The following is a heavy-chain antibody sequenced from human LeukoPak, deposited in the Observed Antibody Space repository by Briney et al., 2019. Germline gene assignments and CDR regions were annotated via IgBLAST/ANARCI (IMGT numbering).Heavy chain of an antibody. CDR1: GFTFSSHE. D-gene: IGHD3-10*01. J-gene: IGHJ5*02. CDR2: ISSSGSTI. Sequence: GGSLRLSCAASGFTFSSHEMTWVRQALGKGLEWVSYISSSGSTIYYADSVKGRFTISRDNAKNSLYLQMNSLRAEDTAVYYCARGGHYYGSGEPFDPWGQGTLVTVSS. V-gene: IGHV3-48*03. CDR3: ARGGHYYGSGEPFDP.